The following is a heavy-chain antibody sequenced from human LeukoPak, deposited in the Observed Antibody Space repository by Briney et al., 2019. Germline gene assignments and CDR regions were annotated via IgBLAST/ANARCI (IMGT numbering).Heavy chain of an antibody. V-gene: IGHV4-59*01. CDR3: ARGGSSGYYAWFDP. J-gene: IGHJ5*02. Sequence: SETLSLTCTVPGGSISSYYWSWIRQPPGKGLEWIGYIYYSGSTNYNPSLKSRVTISVDTSKNQFSLKLSSVTAADTAVYYCARGGSSGYYAWFDPWGQGTLVTVSS. D-gene: IGHD3-22*01. CDR2: IYYSGST. CDR1: GGSISSYY.